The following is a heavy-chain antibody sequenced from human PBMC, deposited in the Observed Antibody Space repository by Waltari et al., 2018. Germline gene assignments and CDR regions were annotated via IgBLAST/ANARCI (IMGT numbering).Heavy chain of an antibody. CDR3: ARHQRRGLRGLDV. CDR2: IDHRGVT. V-gene: IGHV4-34*02. D-gene: IGHD1-26*01. J-gene: IGHJ4*02. Sequence: QVQLKQWGTGLLRPSETLSLKCAVYGVTLTGYYWTWVRQSPGKGLEWIGEIDHRGVTNTKRSLMSRVFMSVETPDKQFSLNLRSVTAADTAVYYCARHQRRGLRGLDVWGQGTQVAVSP. CDR1: GVTLTGYY.